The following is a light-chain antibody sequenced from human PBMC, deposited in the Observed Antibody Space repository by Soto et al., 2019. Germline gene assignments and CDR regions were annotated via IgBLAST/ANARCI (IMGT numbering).Light chain of an antibody. CDR1: QSITTY. V-gene: IGKV3-11*01. Sequence: EVVLTQSPDTLSLSPGETATLSCRASQSITTYLAWYQLKPGQPPRLLIYDASNRATDVPARFSGSGSGTEFTLTINSLEPEDFAVYYCQQRVNWPPITFGQGTRLEIK. CDR2: DAS. J-gene: IGKJ5*01. CDR3: QQRVNWPPIT.